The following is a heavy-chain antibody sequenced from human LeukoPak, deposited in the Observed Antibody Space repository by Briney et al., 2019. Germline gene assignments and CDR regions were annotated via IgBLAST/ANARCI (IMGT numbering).Heavy chain of an antibody. V-gene: IGHV4-39*01. CDR3: ARGQKQWLFAPDFDY. CDR1: GGSISSSSYC. Sequence: SETLSLTCIVSGGSISSSSYCWGWIRQPPGKGPEWIGSIYYSGSTYYNPSLKSRVTISVDTSKNQFSLKLSSVTAADTAVYYCARGQKQWLFAPDFDYWGQGTLVTVSS. CDR2: IYYSGST. D-gene: IGHD3-22*01. J-gene: IGHJ4*02.